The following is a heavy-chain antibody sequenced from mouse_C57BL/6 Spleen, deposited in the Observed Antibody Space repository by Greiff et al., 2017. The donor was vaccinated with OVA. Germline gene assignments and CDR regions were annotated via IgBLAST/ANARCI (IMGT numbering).Heavy chain of an antibody. J-gene: IGHJ4*01. CDR3: ARSATSYDGNDEESMDY. D-gene: IGHD2-2*01. CDR1: GYTFTSYW. Sequence: QVQLKQPGAELVKPGASVKLSCKASGYTFTSYWMPWVKQRPGQGLEWIGEIDPSDSYTNYTQKFKGKATLTVDTSSSTAYMQLSSLTSEDSAVYYGARSATSYDGNDEESMDYWGQGTSVTVSS. V-gene: IGHV1-50*01. CDR2: IDPSDSYT.